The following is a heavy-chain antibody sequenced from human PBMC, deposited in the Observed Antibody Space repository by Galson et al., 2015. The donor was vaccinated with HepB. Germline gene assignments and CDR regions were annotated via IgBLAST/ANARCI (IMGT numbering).Heavy chain of an antibody. D-gene: IGHD3-10*01. CDR2: ISYDGSNK. CDR1: GFTFSSYA. CDR3: ARDPFVGTLWFGPYGDFDY. J-gene: IGHJ4*02. V-gene: IGHV3-30-3*01. Sequence: SLRLSCAASGFTFSSYAMHWVRQAPGKGLEWVAVISYDGSNKYYADSVKGRFTISRDNSKNTLYLQMNSLRAEDTAVYYCARDPFVGTLWFGPYGDFDYWGQGTLVTVSS.